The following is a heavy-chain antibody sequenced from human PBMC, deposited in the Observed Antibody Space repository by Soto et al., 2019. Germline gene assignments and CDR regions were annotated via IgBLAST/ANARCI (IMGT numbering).Heavy chain of an antibody. V-gene: IGHV4-34*01. D-gene: IGHD1-26*01. CDR3: ASWLVGAPFDS. CDR1: GDSFTKYY. CDR2: INHSGRT. Sequence: QVQLQQWGAGLLKPSETLSLTCAVYGDSFTKYYWRWIRQPPGKGLEWIGEINHSGRTNFNPSLKSRVTISVDRSKNQFSLKLRSVTAADTGVYYCASWLVGAPFDSWGHGTLVTVSS. J-gene: IGHJ4*01.